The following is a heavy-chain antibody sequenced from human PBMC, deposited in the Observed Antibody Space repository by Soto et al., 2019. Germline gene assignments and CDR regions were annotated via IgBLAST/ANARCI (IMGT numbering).Heavy chain of an antibody. CDR3: AAEGGTGAFDI. CDR1: GFTFTSSA. J-gene: IGHJ3*02. CDR2: IVVGSGNT. V-gene: IGHV1-58*01. Sequence: QMQLVQSGPEVKKPGTSVKVSCKASGFTFTSSAVQWVRQARGQRLEWIGWIVVGSGNTNYAQKFQERVTITRDMSTSTAYMELSSLRSEDTAVYYCAAEGGTGAFDIWGQGTMVTVSS. D-gene: IGHD1-1*01.